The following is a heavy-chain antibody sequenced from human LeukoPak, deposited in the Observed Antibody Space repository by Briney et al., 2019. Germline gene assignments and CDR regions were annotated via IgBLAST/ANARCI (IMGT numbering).Heavy chain of an antibody. D-gene: IGHD3-22*01. V-gene: IGHV3-23*01. CDR1: GFTVSSNY. Sequence: GGSLRLSCAASGFTVSSNYMSWVRQAPGKGLEWVSAISGSGGSTYYADSVKGRFTISRDNSKNTLYLQMNSLRAEDTAVYYCAKPDYYDSSGYYLGAFDIWGQGTMVTVSS. CDR3: AKPDYYDSSGYYLGAFDI. J-gene: IGHJ3*02. CDR2: ISGSGGST.